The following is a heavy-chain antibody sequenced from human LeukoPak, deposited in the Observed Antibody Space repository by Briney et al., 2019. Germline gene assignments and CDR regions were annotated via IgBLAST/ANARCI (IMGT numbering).Heavy chain of an antibody. Sequence: GGSLRLSCAASGFTFSTYWMSWVRQAPGKGLEWVANIKQDGSEKYYVDSVKGRFTISRDNSKNTLYLQMNSLRGEDTAVYYCAREVLVYTAMVGFDPWGQGTLVTVSS. CDR2: IKQDGSEK. CDR1: GFTFSTYW. CDR3: AREVLVYTAMVGFDP. J-gene: IGHJ5*02. D-gene: IGHD5-18*01. V-gene: IGHV3-7*01.